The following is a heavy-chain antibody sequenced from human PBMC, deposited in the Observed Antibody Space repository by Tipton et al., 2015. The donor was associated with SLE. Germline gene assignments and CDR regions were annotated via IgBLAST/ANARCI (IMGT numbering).Heavy chain of an antibody. J-gene: IGHJ5*02. CDR3: ARESAAAGTRWFDP. CDR1: GDSISSGDNY. Sequence: TLSLTCTVSGDSISSGDNYWTWIRQPAGKGLEWIGRIYTSGSTNYNPSLESRLTISVDTSKNQFSLKLNSVTAADTAVYYCARESAAAGTRWFDPWGQGTLVTVSS. V-gene: IGHV4-61*02. CDR2: IYTSGST. D-gene: IGHD6-13*01.